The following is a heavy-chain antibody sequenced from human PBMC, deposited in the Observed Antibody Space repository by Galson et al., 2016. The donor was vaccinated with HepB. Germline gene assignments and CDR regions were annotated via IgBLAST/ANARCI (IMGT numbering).Heavy chain of an antibody. CDR2: INTAGST. D-gene: IGHD3-9*01. J-gene: IGHJ4*02. Sequence: SLRLSCAASGFTVTSYGMTWVGQAPEKGLEWVSDINTAGSTYYAESVKGRFTISRDRSKNTLYLQMNSLRADDTAIYYCEQYFSTSVFYWGQGTLVTVSS. V-gene: IGHV3-23*01. CDR3: EQYFSTSVFY. CDR1: GFTVTSYG.